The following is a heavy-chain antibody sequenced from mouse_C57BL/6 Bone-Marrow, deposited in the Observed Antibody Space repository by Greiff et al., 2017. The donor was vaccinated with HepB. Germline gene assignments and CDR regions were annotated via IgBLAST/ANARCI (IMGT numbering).Heavy chain of an antibody. CDR1: GYTFTSYW. J-gene: IGHJ3*01. Sequence: VQLQQPGAELVRPGPSVKLSCKASGYTFTSYWMHWVKQRPGQGLEWIGVIDPSDSYTNYNQKFKGKATLTVDTSSSTAYMQLSSLTSEDSAVYYCAKGDYSNHFAYWGQGTLVTVSA. CDR3: AKGDYSNHFAY. D-gene: IGHD2-5*01. CDR2: IDPSDSYT. V-gene: IGHV1-59*01.